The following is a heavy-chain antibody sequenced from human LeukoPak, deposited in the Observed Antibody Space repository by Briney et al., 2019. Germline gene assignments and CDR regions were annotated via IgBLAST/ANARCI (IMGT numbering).Heavy chain of an antibody. CDR1: GFNFNNYA. CDR2: IGGSGVST. Sequence: GGSLRLSCAVSGFNFNNYAMTWVRQAPGKGLEWVSAIGGSGVSTYYADSVKGRFTISRDNSKNTLYLQMNSLRAEDTAVYYCAKGRKYYDSRTDFDYWGQGTLVTVSS. D-gene: IGHD3-22*01. J-gene: IGHJ4*02. CDR3: AKGRKYYDSRTDFDY. V-gene: IGHV3-23*01.